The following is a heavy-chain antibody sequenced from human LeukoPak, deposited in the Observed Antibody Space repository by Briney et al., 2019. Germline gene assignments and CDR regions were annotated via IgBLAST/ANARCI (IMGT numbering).Heavy chain of an antibody. D-gene: IGHD6-19*01. CDR3: VRHEGSISGWPFDY. CDR1: GYSFTNYW. CDR2: MYLGDSET. J-gene: IGHJ4*02. V-gene: IGHV5-51*01. Sequence: GESLKISCKGSGYSFTNYWIGWVRQMPGKGLEWMGIMYLGDSETRYSPSFQGQVTISADKSISTVYLQWSSLKASDTAMYYCVRHEGSISGWPFDYWGQGTLVTVSS.